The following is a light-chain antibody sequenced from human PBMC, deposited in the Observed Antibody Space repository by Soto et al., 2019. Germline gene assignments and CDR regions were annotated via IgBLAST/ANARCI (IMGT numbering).Light chain of an antibody. Sequence: IQLTQSPSTLSASVVDRVTITCRASQSVTNWSAWYQQKPGKIPKLLIYKTSSLETGVPSRFSGSGSVTEFTLTINSLQPDDFATYCCQQYDRYPWTFGQGTKVEIK. V-gene: IGKV1-5*03. CDR3: QQYDRYPWT. J-gene: IGKJ1*01. CDR2: KTS. CDR1: QSVTNW.